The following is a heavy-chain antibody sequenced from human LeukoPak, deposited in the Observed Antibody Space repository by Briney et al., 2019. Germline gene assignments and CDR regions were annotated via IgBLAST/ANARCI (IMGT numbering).Heavy chain of an antibody. CDR1: GLTFTSYT. D-gene: IGHD3-10*01. V-gene: IGHV3-21*01. Sequence: GGSLTLSCVVSGLTFTSYTMDWVLQAPGKGLEWLSSIGSSSNDIYYADSVKGRFTISRDNAKNSVLLQMNSLRAEDTALYYCAIIRGRNSWGQGTLVTVSS. CDR2: IGSSSNDI. J-gene: IGHJ4*02. CDR3: AIIRGRNS.